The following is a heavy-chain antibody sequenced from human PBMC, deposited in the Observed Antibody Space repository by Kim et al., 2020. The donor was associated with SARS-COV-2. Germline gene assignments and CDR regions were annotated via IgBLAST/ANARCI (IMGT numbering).Heavy chain of an antibody. CDR2: ISYDGSNK. Sequence: GGSLRLSCAASGFTFSSYAMHWVRQAPGKGLEWVAVISYDGSNKYYADSVKGRFTISRDNSKNTLYLQMNSLRAEDTAVYYCARGRVLLWFGEFDPWGQGTLVTVSS. CDR1: GFTFSSYA. CDR3: ARGRVLLWFGEFDP. J-gene: IGHJ5*02. V-gene: IGHV3-30-3*01. D-gene: IGHD3-10*01.